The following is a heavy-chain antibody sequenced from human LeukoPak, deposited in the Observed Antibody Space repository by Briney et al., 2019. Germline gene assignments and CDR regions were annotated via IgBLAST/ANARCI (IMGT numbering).Heavy chain of an antibody. CDR2: IYYSGST. CDR1: GGSISSYY. D-gene: IGHD3-3*01. V-gene: IGHV4-59*01. CDR3: ARGRFLDAFDI. J-gene: IGHJ3*02. Sequence: SETLSLTCTVSGGSISSYYWSWIRQPPGKGLEWIGYIYYSGSTKYKPSLKSRVTISVDTSKNQFSLKLSSVTAADTAVYYCARGRFLDAFDIWGQGAMVTVSS.